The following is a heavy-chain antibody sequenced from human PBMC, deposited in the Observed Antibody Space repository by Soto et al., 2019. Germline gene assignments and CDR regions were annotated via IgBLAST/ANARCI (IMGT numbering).Heavy chain of an antibody. D-gene: IGHD3-3*01. CDR3: AHNNWYYDFWSGWRGYFDY. V-gene: IGHV2-5*01. CDR2: IYWNDDK. J-gene: IGHJ4*02. Sequence: SGPTLVNPTQTLTLTCTFSGFSLSTSGVGVGWIRQPPGKALEWLALIYWNDDKRYSPSLKSRLTITKDTSKNQVVLTMTNMDPVDTATYYCAHNNWYYDFWSGWRGYFDYWGQGTLVTVSS. CDR1: GFSLSTSGVG.